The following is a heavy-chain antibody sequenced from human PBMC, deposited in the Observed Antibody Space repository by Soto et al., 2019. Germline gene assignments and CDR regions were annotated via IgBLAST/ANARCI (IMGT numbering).Heavy chain of an antibody. Sequence: QLQLQESGPGLVKPSETLSLTCSVSGDSISSSPYYWAWIRQPPGQALEWIGNGYYSGTSYRNPSLKSRVTLSVDRSKNQFSLHLTSVTAADSAVYYCAHLRDYNNSGWFDPWGPGFLVTVSS. J-gene: IGHJ5*02. CDR3: AHLRDYNNSGWFDP. D-gene: IGHD4-4*01. V-gene: IGHV4-39*01. CDR1: GDSISSSPYY. CDR2: GYYSGTS.